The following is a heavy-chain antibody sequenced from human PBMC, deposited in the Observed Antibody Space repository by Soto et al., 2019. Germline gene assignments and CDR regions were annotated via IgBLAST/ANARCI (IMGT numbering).Heavy chain of an antibody. CDR3: ARGGGLYYYDSSTHWFDP. CDR1: GGSISSSNW. V-gene: IGHV4-4*02. Sequence: SETLSLTCAVSGGSISSSNWWSWVRQPPGKGLEWIGEIYHSGSTNYNPSLKSRVTISVDKSKNQFSLKLSSVTAADTAVYYCARGGGLYYYDSSTHWFDPWGQGTLVTVSS. CDR2: IYHSGST. D-gene: IGHD3-22*01. J-gene: IGHJ5*02.